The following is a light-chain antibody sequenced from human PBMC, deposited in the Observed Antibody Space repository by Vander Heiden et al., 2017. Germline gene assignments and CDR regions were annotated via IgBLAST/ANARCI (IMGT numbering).Light chain of an antibody. J-gene: IGKJ1*01. Sequence: DIVLTPAPDSLAVALGERATSNCKSSQSVLSSFNSKNHLAWFRQKPRQPPVLLIYWASTRESGVPDRFSGSGSGTDFTLTISNMQDEDVAVYYCEQHSTKTFGQGTKVEIK. V-gene: IGKV4-1*01. CDR2: WAS. CDR3: EQHSTKT. CDR1: QSVLSSFNSKNH.